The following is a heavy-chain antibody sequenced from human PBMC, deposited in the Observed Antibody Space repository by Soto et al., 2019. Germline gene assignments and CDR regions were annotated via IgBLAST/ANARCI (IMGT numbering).Heavy chain of an antibody. CDR3: AKGGNRGWTDEYFQH. V-gene: IGHV3-30*18. D-gene: IGHD6-19*01. CDR1: GFTFSSYG. Sequence: HPGGSLRLSCAASGFTFSSYGMHWVRQAPGKGLEWVAVISYDGSNKYYADSVKGRFTISRDNSKNTLYLQMNSLRAEGTAVYYCAKGGNRGWTDEYFQHWGQGTLVTVSS. J-gene: IGHJ1*01. CDR2: ISYDGSNK.